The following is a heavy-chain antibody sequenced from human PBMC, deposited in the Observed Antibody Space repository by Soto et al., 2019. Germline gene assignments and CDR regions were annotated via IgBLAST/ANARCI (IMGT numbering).Heavy chain of an antibody. CDR1: GGSISSSNW. D-gene: IGHD6-13*01. Sequence: SETLSLTCAVSGGSISSSNWWRWVRQPPGKGLEWIGEIYHSGSTNYNPSITSRVTISVDKPKNQFSLKLSSVTAAATAVYYCARGGLQQLVTYYYGMDVWVQGSMVTVSS. CDR2: IYHSGST. V-gene: IGHV4-4*02. CDR3: ARGGLQQLVTYYYGMDV. J-gene: IGHJ6*01.